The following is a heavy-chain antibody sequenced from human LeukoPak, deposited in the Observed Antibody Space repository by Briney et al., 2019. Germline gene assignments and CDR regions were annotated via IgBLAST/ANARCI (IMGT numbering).Heavy chain of an antibody. CDR1: GGSISSYY. CDR3: ARANRWSDAFDI. V-gene: IGHV4-59*01. CDR2: IYYSGST. D-gene: IGHD2-15*01. Sequence: SETLSLTCTVSGGSISSYYWSWTRQPPGKGLEWIGYIYYSGSTNYNPSLKSRVTISVDTSKNQFSLKLSSMTAADTAVYYCARANRWSDAFDIWGQGTMVTVSS. J-gene: IGHJ3*02.